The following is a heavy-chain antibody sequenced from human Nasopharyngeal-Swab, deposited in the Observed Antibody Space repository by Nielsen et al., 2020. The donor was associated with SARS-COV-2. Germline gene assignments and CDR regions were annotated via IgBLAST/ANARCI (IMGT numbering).Heavy chain of an antibody. D-gene: IGHD2-15*01. J-gene: IGHJ3*02. V-gene: IGHV3-23*01. CDR3: AKDLPFSRGAATPTGAFDI. Sequence: GGSLRLSCAASGFIFDNYAMSWVRQAPGKGLEWVSVISGSGGRTSYADSVKGRFTISRDNSKNTLYLQMNSLRAEDTAVYYCAKDLPFSRGAATPTGAFDIWGQGTMVTVSS. CDR1: GFIFDNYA. CDR2: ISGSGGRT.